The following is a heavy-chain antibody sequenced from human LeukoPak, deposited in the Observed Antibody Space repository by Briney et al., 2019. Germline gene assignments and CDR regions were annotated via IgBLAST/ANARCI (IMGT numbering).Heavy chain of an antibody. V-gene: IGHV4-34*01. Sequence: PSETLSLTCAVYGGSFSGYYWSWIRQPPGKGLEWIGEINHSGSTNYNPSLKSRVTISVDTSKNQFSLKLSSVTAADTAVYYCARADYGDYVGRFDPWGQGTLVTVSS. CDR2: INHSGST. J-gene: IGHJ5*02. D-gene: IGHD4-17*01. CDR1: GGSFSGYY. CDR3: ARADYGDYVGRFDP.